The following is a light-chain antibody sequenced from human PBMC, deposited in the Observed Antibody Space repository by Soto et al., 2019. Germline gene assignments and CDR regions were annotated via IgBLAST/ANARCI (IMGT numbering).Light chain of an antibody. Sequence: DIPMTQSPSSVSASVGDRVTITCRASQGISRWLAWYQQKPGKAPKLLIYAASSLQSGVPSRFRGSGSGTDFTLTISSLQPEDFATYYCQQANSFPPWTFGQGTKVEIK. CDR3: QQANSFPPWT. V-gene: IGKV1-12*01. CDR1: QGISRW. CDR2: AAS. J-gene: IGKJ1*01.